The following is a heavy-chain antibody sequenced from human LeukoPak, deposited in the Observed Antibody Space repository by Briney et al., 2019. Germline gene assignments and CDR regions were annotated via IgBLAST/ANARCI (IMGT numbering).Heavy chain of an antibody. V-gene: IGHV4-39*07. Sequence: PSETLSLTCTVSGGSTSSSSYYWGWIRQPPGKGLEWIGSIYYSGSTYYNPSLKSRVTISVDTSKNQFSLKLSSVTAADTAVYYCARAQYCSSTSCSTMDVWGKRTTVTVSS. CDR1: GGSTSSSSYY. CDR2: IYYSGST. J-gene: IGHJ6*03. D-gene: IGHD2-2*01. CDR3: ARAQYCSSTSCSTMDV.